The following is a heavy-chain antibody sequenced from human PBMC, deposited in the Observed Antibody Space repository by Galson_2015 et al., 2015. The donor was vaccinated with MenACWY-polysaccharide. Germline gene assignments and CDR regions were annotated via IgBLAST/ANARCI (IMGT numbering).Heavy chain of an antibody. J-gene: IGHJ6*03. V-gene: IGHV3-30*04. D-gene: IGHD2-2*01. CDR2: VSYDGNSQ. CDR1: GTSFRSYA. CDR3: ARDGCSSTNCHDYYNYYMDV. Sequence: SLRLSCAVSGTSFRSYAMHWVRQAPGKGLEWVAVVSYDGNSQKYAEAVKGRFTISRDNSKKTVYLQMNSPRPEDTAIYSCARDGCSSTNCHDYYNYYMDVWGRGTTVIVSS.